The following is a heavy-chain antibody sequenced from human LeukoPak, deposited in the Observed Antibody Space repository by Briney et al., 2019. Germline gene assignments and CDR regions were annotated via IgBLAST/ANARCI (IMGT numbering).Heavy chain of an antibody. J-gene: IGHJ4*02. CDR1: GFTFNRYA. Sequence: GGSLRLSCAASGFTFNRYAIHWVRQAPGKGLEWVTVISSDGNDQHYADSVKGRFTISRDNSKNTVFLQMNSLRIEDTAVYYCARDFDQGGAAYYFAYWGQGTLVTVSS. CDR2: ISSDGNDQ. CDR3: ARDFDQGGAAYYFAY. D-gene: IGHD3-9*01. V-gene: IGHV3-30-3*01.